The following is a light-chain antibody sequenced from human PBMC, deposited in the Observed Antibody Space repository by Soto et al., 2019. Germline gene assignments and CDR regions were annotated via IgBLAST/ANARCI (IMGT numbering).Light chain of an antibody. CDR2: DAS. CDR1: QSVNNY. V-gene: IGKV3-11*01. J-gene: IGKJ4*01. Sequence: EIVLTQSPATLSLSPGERATLSCRASQSVNNYLAWYQHKPGQTPRLLIYDASKRATGIPARFSGSGSGTDFSLTIRRLEPEDFAVYYFHRRYMWPLPFGGGNKVEI. CDR3: HRRYMWPLP.